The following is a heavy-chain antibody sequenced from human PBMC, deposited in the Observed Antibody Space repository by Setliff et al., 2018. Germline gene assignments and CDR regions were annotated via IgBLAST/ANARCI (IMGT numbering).Heavy chain of an antibody. V-gene: IGHV4-59*01. D-gene: IGHD3-22*01. J-gene: IGHJ5*02. Sequence: SETLSLTCTVSGASISSYYWSWIRQPPGKGLEWIGYIYTSGGTNYNPSLKSRVTISVDASKNQFSLKLSSVTAADTAVYYCARAAKYDSSSYYGLWLDPWGQGTLVTVSS. CDR2: IYTSGGT. CDR3: ARAAKYDSSSYYGLWLDP. CDR1: GASISSYY.